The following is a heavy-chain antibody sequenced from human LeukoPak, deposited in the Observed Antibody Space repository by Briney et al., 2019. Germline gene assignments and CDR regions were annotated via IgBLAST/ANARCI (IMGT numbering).Heavy chain of an antibody. D-gene: IGHD1-26*01. CDR3: ARRPYSGSPNWFDP. J-gene: IGHJ5*02. CDR1: GHRFTNHW. Sequence: GESLQISCEVSGHRFTNHWIGWVRQMPGKGLEWMGIINLGDSDTKYSPSFQGQVTISLDESISTAYLQWRSLKAPDTAMYYCARRPYSGSPNWFDPWGQGTLVTVSS. CDR2: INLGDSDT. V-gene: IGHV5-51*01.